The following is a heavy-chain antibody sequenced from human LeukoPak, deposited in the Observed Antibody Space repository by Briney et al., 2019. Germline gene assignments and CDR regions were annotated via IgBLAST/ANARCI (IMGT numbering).Heavy chain of an antibody. CDR1: GFTFNNAW. V-gene: IGHV3-15*01. D-gene: IGHD5-12*01. CDR2: IKSKTNDETT. CDR3: TAGTGYSDHDY. J-gene: IGHJ4*02. Sequence: GGSLRPSCAASGFTFNNAWMSWVRQAPGKGLEWVGRIKSKTNDETTDYAAPVKGRFTISRDDSKNTLYLQMNSLKTEDTAVYYCTAGTGYSDHDYWGQGTLVTVSS.